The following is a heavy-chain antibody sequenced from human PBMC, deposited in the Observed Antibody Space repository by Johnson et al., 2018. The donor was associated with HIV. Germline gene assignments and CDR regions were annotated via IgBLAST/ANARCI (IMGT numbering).Heavy chain of an antibody. D-gene: IGHD6-13*01. J-gene: IGHJ3*02. Sequence: QMRLVESGGGVVQPGRSLRLSCAASGFTFSSYAMHWVRQAPGKGLEWVAVISYDGSYQYYADSAKGRFTISRDNSKNTLYLQMNSLRAEDTAVYYCAREPSIAAAGGDGAFDIWGRGTMLTVSS. CDR3: AREPSIAAAGGDGAFDI. CDR2: ISYDGSYQ. CDR1: GFTFSSYA. V-gene: IGHV3-30*04.